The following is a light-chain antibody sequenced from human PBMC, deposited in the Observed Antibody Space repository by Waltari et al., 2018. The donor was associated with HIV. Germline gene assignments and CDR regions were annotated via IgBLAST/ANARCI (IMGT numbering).Light chain of an antibody. V-gene: IGLV2-14*01. J-gene: IGLJ2*01. Sequence: QSALTQPASASGPPGQSITISWTGTNSNIGRYNYVSSYQQPPGKASILTIYELTQRPAGLSSRSSGTKSGNTASLAGSALQAEDEADYYCSSYNSSSTLIFGGGTKLTVL. CDR3: SSYNSSSTLI. CDR1: NSNIGRYNY. CDR2: ELT.